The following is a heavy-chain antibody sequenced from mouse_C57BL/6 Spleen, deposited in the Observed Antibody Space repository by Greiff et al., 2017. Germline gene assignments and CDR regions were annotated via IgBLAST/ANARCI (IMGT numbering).Heavy chain of an antibody. J-gene: IGHJ4*01. D-gene: IGHD2-4*01. V-gene: IGHV1-82*01. Sequence: QVQLQQSGPELVKPGASVKISCKASGYAFSSSWMNWVKQRPGKGLEWIGRIYPGDGDTNYNGKFKGKATLTADKSSSTAYMQLSSLTSEDSAVYCCARSDYPLYAMDYWGQGTSVTVSS. CDR3: ARSDYPLYAMDY. CDR2: IYPGDGDT. CDR1: GYAFSSSW.